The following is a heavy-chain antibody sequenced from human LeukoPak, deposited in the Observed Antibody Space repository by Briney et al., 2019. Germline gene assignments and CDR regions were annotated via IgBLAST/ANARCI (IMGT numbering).Heavy chain of an antibody. J-gene: IGHJ4*02. D-gene: IGHD6-19*01. V-gene: IGHV3-9*01. CDR1: GFTCDDYA. CDR2: VSWNSGTI. CDR3: AKAPGYSRGWYEY. Sequence: PGGSLRLSCAASGFTCDDYAMHWVPQAPGKGLEWVSGVSWNSGTIGYADSVKGRFTISRDNAKNSLYLQMNSLRAEDTALYYCAKAPGYSRGWYEYWGQGTLVTVSS.